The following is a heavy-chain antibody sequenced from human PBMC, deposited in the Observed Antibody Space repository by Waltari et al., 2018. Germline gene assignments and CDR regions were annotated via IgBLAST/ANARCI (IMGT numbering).Heavy chain of an antibody. D-gene: IGHD3-22*01. CDR3: ARAKSYDSSGYPNRGGACDI. CDR2: IIPILGIA. Sequence: QVQLVQSGAEVKTPGSSVKVSCKASGGTFSSYTISWVRQAPGQGLGGMGRIIPILGIANYAQKVQGRVTITAEKSTSTAYMELSSLRSEDTAVYYCARAKSYDSSGYPNRGGACDIWGQGTMVTVSS. CDR1: GGTFSSYT. V-gene: IGHV1-69*02. J-gene: IGHJ3*02.